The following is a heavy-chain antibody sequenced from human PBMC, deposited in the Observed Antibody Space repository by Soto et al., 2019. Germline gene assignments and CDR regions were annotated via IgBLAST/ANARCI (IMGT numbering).Heavy chain of an antibody. CDR2: FDPEDGET. Sequence: ASVKVSCKVSGYTLTELSMHWVRQAPGKGLEWMGGFDPEDGETIYAQKFQGRVTMTEDTSTDTAYMELSSLRSEDTAVYYCATTTYSSGWPVFDYWGQGTLVPVSS. V-gene: IGHV1-24*01. D-gene: IGHD6-19*01. CDR3: ATTTYSSGWPVFDY. CDR1: GYTLTELS. J-gene: IGHJ4*02.